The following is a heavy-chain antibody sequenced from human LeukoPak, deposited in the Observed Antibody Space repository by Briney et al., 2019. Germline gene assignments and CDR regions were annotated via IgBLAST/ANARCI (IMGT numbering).Heavy chain of an antibody. CDR2: IYYSGST. J-gene: IGHJ5*02. CDR3: ARDYYDSSQFNWFDP. CDR1: GGSFSSSSYY. V-gene: IGHV4-39*07. D-gene: IGHD3-22*01. Sequence: PSETLSLTCTVSGGSFSSSSYYWGWIRQPPGKGLEWIGSIYYSGSTYYNPSLKSRVTISVDTSKNQFSLKLSSVTAADTAVYYCARDYYDSSQFNWFDPWGQGTLVTVSS.